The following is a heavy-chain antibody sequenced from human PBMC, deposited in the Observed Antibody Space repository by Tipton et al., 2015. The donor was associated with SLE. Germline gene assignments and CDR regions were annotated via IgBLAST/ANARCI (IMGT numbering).Heavy chain of an antibody. D-gene: IGHD4-17*01. CDR1: GYTFTSYN. CDR2: INPSGGST. V-gene: IGHV1-46*01. Sequence: QLVQSGAEVKKPGASVRVSCKASGYTFTSYNIHWVRQAPGQGLEWMGIINPSGGSTTYAQKFQGSVTMTRDTSTSTVYMDLRSLRSEDTGVYYCARVLQYGDYNAFDIWGQGTMVTVSS. CDR3: ARVLQYGDYNAFDI. J-gene: IGHJ3*02.